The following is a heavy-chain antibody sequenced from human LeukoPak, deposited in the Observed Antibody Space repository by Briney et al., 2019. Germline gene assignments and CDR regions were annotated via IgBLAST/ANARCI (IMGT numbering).Heavy chain of an antibody. D-gene: IGHD6-13*01. Sequence: SETLSLTCAVYGGSFSGYYWSWIRQPPGKGLEWIGEINHSGSTNYKPSLKSRVTISIDTSKNQFSLKLSSVTAADTAVYYCARSRGSSWSYYYYGMDVWGQGTTVTVSS. J-gene: IGHJ6*02. CDR2: INHSGST. V-gene: IGHV4-34*01. CDR1: GGSFSGYY. CDR3: ARSRGSSWSYYYYGMDV.